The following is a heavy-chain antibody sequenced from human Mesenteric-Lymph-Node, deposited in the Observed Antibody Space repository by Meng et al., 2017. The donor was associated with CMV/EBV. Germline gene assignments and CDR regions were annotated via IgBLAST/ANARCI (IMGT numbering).Heavy chain of an antibody. J-gene: IGHJ4*02. CDR3: ARDKYHYDSSGLDY. D-gene: IGHD3-22*01. CDR1: GFTFDDYG. Sequence: ASGFTFDDYGMSWVRQAPGKGLEWVSGINWNGGSTGYADSVKGRFTISRDNAKNSLYLQMNSLRAEDTALYYCARDKYHYDSSGLDYWGQGTLVTVSS. CDR2: INWNGGST. V-gene: IGHV3-20*03.